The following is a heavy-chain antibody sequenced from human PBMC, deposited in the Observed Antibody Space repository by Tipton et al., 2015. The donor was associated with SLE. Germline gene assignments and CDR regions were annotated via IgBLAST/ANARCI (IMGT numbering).Heavy chain of an antibody. V-gene: IGHV4-59*04. CDR1: GASIRYKY. CDR3: ARTAGRSVKLWYFDL. J-gene: IGHJ2*01. Sequence: TLSLTCTVSGASIRYKYWSWIRQPPGKGLEWIGHIYYGGTIYYNPSLKSRVTMSIDTSKNQFSLKLSSVTDVDTAVYYCARTAGRSVKLWYFDLWGRGTLVTVSS. D-gene: IGHD5-18*01. CDR2: IYYGGTI.